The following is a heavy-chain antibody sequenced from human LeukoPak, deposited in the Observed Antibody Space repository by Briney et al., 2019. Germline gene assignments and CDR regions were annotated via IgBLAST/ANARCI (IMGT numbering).Heavy chain of an antibody. Sequence: SETLSLTCMVSVDSLSSSSWTWIRQSPGKGLESLGYIYNNGNAKYKSSFLGRVTMSVDTSKSHSYLTLSSVTSEDTAVDYCARRVFSAQFRRLLYSHMDVWGKGTAVIVSS. CDR1: VDSLSSSS. CDR3: ARRVFSAQFRRLLYSHMDV. D-gene: IGHD3-9*01. V-gene: IGHV4-59*08. CDR2: IYNNGNA. J-gene: IGHJ6*03.